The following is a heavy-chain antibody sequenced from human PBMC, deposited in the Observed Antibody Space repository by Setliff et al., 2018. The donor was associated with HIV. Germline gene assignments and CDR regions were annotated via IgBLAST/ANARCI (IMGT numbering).Heavy chain of an antibody. J-gene: IGHJ4*02. CDR1: XXXFXXYF. CDR3: ARAASYYDSSGYWAPPKYFDY. CDR2: INHSGST. V-gene: IGHV4-34*01. Sequence: SXXLSLXXAXYXXXFXXYFWILRRQPXXXGLEWIGEINHSGSTNYNPSLQXXVTILVDTSKNQFSLKLSSVTAADTAVYYCARAASYYDSSGYWAPPKYFDYWGQGTLVTVSS. D-gene: IGHD3-22*01.